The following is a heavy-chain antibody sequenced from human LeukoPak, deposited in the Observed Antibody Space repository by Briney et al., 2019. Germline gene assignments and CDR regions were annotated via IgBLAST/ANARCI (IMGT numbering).Heavy chain of an antibody. CDR3: ARSEVYYDYVWGSYRYTPDAFDI. V-gene: IGHV4-59*01. CDR1: GGSISSYY. J-gene: IGHJ3*02. Sequence: RTSETLSLTCTVSGGSISSYYWSWIRQPPGKGLEWIGYIYYSGSTNYNPSLKSRVTISVDTSKNQFSLKLSSVTAADTAVYYCARSEVYYDYVWGSYRYTPDAFDIWGQGTMVTVSS. D-gene: IGHD3-16*02. CDR2: IYYSGST.